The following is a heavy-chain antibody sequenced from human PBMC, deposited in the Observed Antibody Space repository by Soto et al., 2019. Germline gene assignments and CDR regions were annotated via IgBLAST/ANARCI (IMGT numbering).Heavy chain of an antibody. D-gene: IGHD2-2*02. CDR2: IFSDDEY. V-gene: IGHV2-26*01. CDR3: ARIMRAAVGEPDAIYYFDT. CDR1: GFSLSNPKMG. Sequence: SGPTLVNPTETLTLTCTVSGFSLSNPKMGVSWIRQPPGKAPEWLAHIFSDDEYSYSTSLKSRLIISKDTSKSQVVLTMTNMDPVDSATFYCARIMRAAVGEPDAIYYFDTWGQGTQVTVSS. J-gene: IGHJ5*02.